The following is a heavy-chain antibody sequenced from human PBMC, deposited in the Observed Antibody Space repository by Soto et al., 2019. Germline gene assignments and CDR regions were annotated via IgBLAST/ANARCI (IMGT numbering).Heavy chain of an antibody. Sequence: HPGGSLRLSCVVSGFIPSSYAMSWVRQAPGKGLEWVSGISGSGGATSYADSVKGRFTISRDNSKNTLYLQMNSLSAEDTAIYYCAKDAIMVSSSFNYFDFWGQRALVTVSS. CDR3: AKDAIMVSSSFNYFDF. D-gene: IGHD6-13*01. J-gene: IGHJ4*02. CDR1: GFIPSSYA. V-gene: IGHV3-23*01. CDR2: ISGSGGAT.